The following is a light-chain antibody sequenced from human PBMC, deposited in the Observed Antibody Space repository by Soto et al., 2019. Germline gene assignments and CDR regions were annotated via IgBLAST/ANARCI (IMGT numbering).Light chain of an antibody. V-gene: IGKV1-9*01. CDR3: QQLNFYPLT. CDR1: QGIMSY. CDR2: TAS. Sequence: DIQLTQSPSLLSASVGDTVTITCRASQGIMSYLAWFQQNPGKAPKLLIYTASTLQSGVPSRFSGSGSGTEFTLTISSLQPEDFATFYCQQLNFYPLTFGQGTRLEIK. J-gene: IGKJ5*01.